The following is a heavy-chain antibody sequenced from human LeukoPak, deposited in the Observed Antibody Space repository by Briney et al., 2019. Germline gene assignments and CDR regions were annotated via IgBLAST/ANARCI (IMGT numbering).Heavy chain of an antibody. D-gene: IGHD3-10*01. CDR2: ISWNSGSI. V-gene: IGHV3-9*01. Sequence: PGGSLRLSCAASGFTFDDYAMHWVRQAPGKGLEGVSGISWNSGSIGYADSVKGRFTISRDNAKNSLYLQMNSLRAEDTALYYCAKDQTHSGSYYSPFDIWGQGTMVTVSS. J-gene: IGHJ3*02. CDR3: AKDQTHSGSYYSPFDI. CDR1: GFTFDDYA.